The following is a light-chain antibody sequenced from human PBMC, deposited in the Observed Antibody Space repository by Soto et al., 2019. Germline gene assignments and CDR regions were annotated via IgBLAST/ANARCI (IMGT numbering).Light chain of an antibody. J-gene: IGKJ3*01. CDR3: QQTSAAPFT. CDR2: GAS. V-gene: IGKV1-39*01. Sequence: DIHMAQCPSSLSASVGDTITITCRASRNINTYLNWYQQKPGKAPKLLIFGASSLQSGVPSRFSGSGSRTDFTLTINSLQPEDFATYCCQQTSAAPFTVGPGTKVDIK. CDR1: RNINTY.